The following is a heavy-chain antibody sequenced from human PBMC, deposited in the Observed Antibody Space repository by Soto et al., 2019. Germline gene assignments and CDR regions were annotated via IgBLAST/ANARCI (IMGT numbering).Heavy chain of an antibody. D-gene: IGHD3-16*02. CDR3: ARGTFPTWGSYPLDY. CDR2: VKQDGSEE. CDR1: GFTFSVYW. V-gene: IGHV3-7*04. Sequence: EVQSVESGGGLVQPGGSLRLSCVASGFTFSVYWMTWVRQAPGKGLEWVANVKQDGSEENYVDSVKGRFTISRDNAKNSVYLQMTSLRAEDTALYYCARGTFPTWGSYPLDYWGQRTLVTVSS. J-gene: IGHJ4*02.